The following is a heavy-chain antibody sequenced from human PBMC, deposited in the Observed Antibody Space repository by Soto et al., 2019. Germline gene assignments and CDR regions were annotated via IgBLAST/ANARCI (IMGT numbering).Heavy chain of an antibody. CDR2: IWYDGSNK. D-gene: IGHD3-16*02. CDR1: GFTFSSYG. CDR3: ARGIYDYVWGSYRYRFDY. V-gene: IGHV3-33*01. J-gene: IGHJ4*02. Sequence: QVQLVESGGGVVQPGRSLRLSCAASGFTFSSYGMHWVRQAPGKGLEWVAVIWYDGSNKYYADSVKGRFTISRDNSKYTLYLQMNSLRAEDTAVYYCARGIYDYVWGSYRYRFDYWGQGTLVTVSS.